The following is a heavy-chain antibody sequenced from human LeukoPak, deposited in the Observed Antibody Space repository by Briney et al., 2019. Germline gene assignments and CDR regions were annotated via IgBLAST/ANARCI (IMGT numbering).Heavy chain of an antibody. J-gene: IGHJ5*02. CDR2: IKRDGSET. CDR1: GLSLSNYR. V-gene: IGHV3-7*01. D-gene: IGHD3-10*02. CDR3: ARGSLFSPNWFDP. Sequence: GGSLRLSCAASGLSLSNYRMSWVRQSPGKGLQWVANIKRDGSETYYVDSVKGRFTISRDNGKNSLYLQMNNLRAEDTAVYYCARGSLFSPNWFDPWGQGTPVTVSS.